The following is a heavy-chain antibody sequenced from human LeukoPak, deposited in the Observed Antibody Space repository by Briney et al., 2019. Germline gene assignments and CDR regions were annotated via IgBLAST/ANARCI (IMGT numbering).Heavy chain of an antibody. D-gene: IGHD3-22*01. Sequence: RPGGSLRLSCAASGFTFSSYAMSWVRQAPGKGLEWVSTISGSGASTYYADSVKGRFTISRDNSKNTLYLQMNSLRAEDTAVYYCAKQPESVVDSSGSLSRHWGQGTLVTVSS. CDR3: AKQPESVVDSSGSLSRH. CDR2: ISGSGAST. CDR1: GFTFSSYA. J-gene: IGHJ4*02. V-gene: IGHV3-23*01.